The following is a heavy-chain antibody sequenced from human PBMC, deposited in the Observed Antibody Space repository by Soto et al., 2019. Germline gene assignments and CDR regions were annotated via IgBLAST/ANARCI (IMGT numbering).Heavy chain of an antibody. CDR3: AREEGFRITMDLGRWVDP. CDR1: GYTFTGYY. CDR2: VNPISGDT. V-gene: IGHV1-2*02. D-gene: IGHD3-10*01. Sequence: QIQLVQSGAEVKKPGASVKVSCRASGYTFTGYYLHWVRQAPGQGLEWMGWVNPISGDTNYAQKFQDRVIMTRDRSITTIHMELSRLRSDDTAVYYCAREEGFRITMDLGRWVDPWGQGTLVTVSS. J-gene: IGHJ5*02.